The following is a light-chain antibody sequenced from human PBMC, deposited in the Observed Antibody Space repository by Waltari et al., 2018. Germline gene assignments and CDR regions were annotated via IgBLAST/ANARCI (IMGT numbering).Light chain of an antibody. Sequence: DIQMTQSPASLSASVADRVDITCQATRDITNFLSWFQQKSGRTPRLLIYEASILDTGVPSRFSGRGSGTHFTLTINDVQPEDSATYFCQQYDDVPITFGQVTRLDI. CDR2: EAS. J-gene: IGKJ5*01. V-gene: IGKV1-33*01. CDR3: QQYDDVPIT. CDR1: RDITNF.